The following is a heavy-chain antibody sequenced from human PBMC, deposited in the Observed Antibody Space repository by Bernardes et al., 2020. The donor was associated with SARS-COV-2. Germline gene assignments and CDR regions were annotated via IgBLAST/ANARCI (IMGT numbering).Heavy chain of an antibody. V-gene: IGHV3-23*01. J-gene: IGHJ4*02. CDR2: LSGGGGST. D-gene: IGHD6-6*01. Sequence: GGSLRLSRAASGFTFSSHSMSWVRQAPGKGLEWVSALSGGGGSTYHADSVEGRFTISRDNSKNTLYLQMDSLRVEDTAVYYCAKFSKFTSSSGGGLDYWGQGTLVTVSS. CDR3: AKFSKFTSSSGGGLDY. CDR1: GFTFSSHS.